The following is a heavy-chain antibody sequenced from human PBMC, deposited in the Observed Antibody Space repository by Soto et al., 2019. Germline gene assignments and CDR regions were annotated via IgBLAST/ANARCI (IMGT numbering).Heavy chain of an antibody. CDR3: ARGHPSTGWYGGSFYSYGMDV. J-gene: IGHJ6*02. V-gene: IGHV4-31*03. Sequence: PSETLSLTCTVSGGSISSGGYYWSWIRQHPGKGLEWIGYIYYSGSTYYNPSLKSRITISVDKSKNQFSLKLSSVTAADTAVYFCARGHPSTGWYGGSFYSYGMDVWGQGTTVTVSS. CDR2: IYYSGST. CDR1: GGSISSGGYY. D-gene: IGHD6-19*01.